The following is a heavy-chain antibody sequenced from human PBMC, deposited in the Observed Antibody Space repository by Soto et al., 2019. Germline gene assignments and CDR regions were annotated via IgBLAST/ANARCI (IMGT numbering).Heavy chain of an antibody. CDR3: DRDTAMAHDAFDI. V-gene: IGHV1-46*03. J-gene: IGHJ3*02. Sequence: ASVTVSCQTSGYTFTSYYMHWVRQAPGQGLEWMGIINPSGGSTSYAQKFQGRVTMNGDTSTSPVDMELSSPRSEDTAVNYWDRDTAMAHDAFDIWGQGTMVTV. CDR2: INPSGGST. CDR1: GYTFTSYY. D-gene: IGHD5-18*01.